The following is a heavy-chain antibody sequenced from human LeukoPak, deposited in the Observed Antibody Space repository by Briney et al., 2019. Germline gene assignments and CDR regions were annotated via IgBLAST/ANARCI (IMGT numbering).Heavy chain of an antibody. Sequence: PGGSLRLSCAASGFTFSTYTMNWVRQAPGKGLVWVSRIKSEGSSTSYADSVKGRFTISRDNAKNTLYLQMNSLRAEDTAVYYCASRYAIVLYWGQGTLVTVSS. D-gene: IGHD2-8*01. CDR1: GFTFSTYT. CDR3: ASRYAIVLY. V-gene: IGHV3-74*01. CDR2: IKSEGSST. J-gene: IGHJ4*02.